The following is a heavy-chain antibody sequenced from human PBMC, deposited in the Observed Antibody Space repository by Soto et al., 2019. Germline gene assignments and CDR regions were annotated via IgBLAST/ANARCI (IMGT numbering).Heavy chain of an antibody. CDR3: AKEGYVSGFF. D-gene: IGHD3-10*01. CDR2: ISSGAGST. Sequence: GGSLRLSCAVSGFTVSTHAIIWVRQGPGQGLEWISGISSGAGSTYYADSVKGRFTISTDTPKNALYLQMNSLRAEDTDVYYCAKEGYVSGFFWGQGTLVTVSP. J-gene: IGHJ4*02. V-gene: IGHV3-23*01. CDR1: GFTVSTHA.